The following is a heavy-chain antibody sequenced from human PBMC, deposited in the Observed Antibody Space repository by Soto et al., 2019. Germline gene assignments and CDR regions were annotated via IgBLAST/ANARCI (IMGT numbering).Heavy chain of an antibody. CDR2: MHHSGST. Sequence: GSLRLSCAASGFTFSSYAMTWVRQPPGKGLEWIGEMHHSGSTHYNPSLKSRVTISVDTSKNQFSLKLSSVTAADTAVYYCARGIRYFDRLDYWGQGTLVTVSS. J-gene: IGHJ4*02. V-gene: IGHV4-4*02. D-gene: IGHD3-9*01. CDR1: GFTFSSYA. CDR3: ARGIRYFDRLDY.